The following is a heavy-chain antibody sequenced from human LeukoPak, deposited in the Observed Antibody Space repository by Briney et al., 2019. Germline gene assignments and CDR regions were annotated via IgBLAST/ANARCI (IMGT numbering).Heavy chain of an antibody. V-gene: IGHV1-2*06. CDR2: INPNSGGT. CDR1: GYTFTGYY. Sequence: GASVKVSCKASGYTFTGYYMHWVRQAPGQGLEWMGRINPNSGGTNYAQKFQCRVTMTRDTSISTAYMELSRLRSDDTAVYYCARGRITGSHDWFDPWGQGTLVTVSS. D-gene: IGHD1-20*01. J-gene: IGHJ5*02. CDR3: ARGRITGSHDWFDP.